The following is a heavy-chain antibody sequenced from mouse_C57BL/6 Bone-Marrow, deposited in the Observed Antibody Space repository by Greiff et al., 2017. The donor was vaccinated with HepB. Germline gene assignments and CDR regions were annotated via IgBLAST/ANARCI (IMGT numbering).Heavy chain of an antibody. V-gene: IGHV14-2*01. J-gene: IGHJ3*01. CDR1: GFNIKDYY. CDR3: ARSSSIYDGYWAWFAY. D-gene: IGHD2-3*01. Sequence: EVKLMESGAELVKPGASVKLSCTASGFNIKDYYMHWVKQRTEQGLEWIGRIDPEDGETKYAPKFQGKATITADTSSNTAYLQLSSLTSEDTAVYYCARSSSIYDGYWAWFAYWGQGTLVTVSA. CDR2: IDPEDGET.